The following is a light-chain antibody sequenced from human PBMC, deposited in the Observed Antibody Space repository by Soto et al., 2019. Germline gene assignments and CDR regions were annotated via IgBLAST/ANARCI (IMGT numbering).Light chain of an antibody. CDR3: AAWDDSLNGRAYV. V-gene: IGLV1-44*01. J-gene: IGLJ1*01. Sequence: QSVLTQPPSASGTPGQRVTISCSGSSSNIGSNTVNRYQQLPGTAPKLLIYSNNQRPSGVPDRFSGSKSGTSASLAISGLQSEDEADYYCAAWDDSLNGRAYVFGTGTKLTVL. CDR1: SSNIGSNT. CDR2: SNN.